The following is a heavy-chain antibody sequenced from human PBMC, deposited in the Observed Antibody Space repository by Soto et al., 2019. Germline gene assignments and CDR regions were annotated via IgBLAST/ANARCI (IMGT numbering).Heavy chain of an antibody. J-gene: IGHJ6*02. Sequence: PGGSLRLSCGASGFTFSGHAIHWVRQAPGKGLEWVAQVWSDGSNKYYADSVKGRFTISRDNSKNTLYLQMNSLRAEDTAVYYCENQYSSSWYQRYYYGMDVWGQGTTVTVSS. D-gene: IGHD6-13*01. V-gene: IGHV3-30*02. CDR2: VWSDGSNK. CDR1: GFTFSGHA. CDR3: ENQYSSSWYQRYYYGMDV.